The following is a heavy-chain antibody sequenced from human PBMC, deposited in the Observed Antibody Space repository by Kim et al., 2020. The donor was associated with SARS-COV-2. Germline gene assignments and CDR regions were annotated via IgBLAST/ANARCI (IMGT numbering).Heavy chain of an antibody. Sequence: IYYADSVKSRFTISRDNAKNSLYLQMNSLRAEDTAVYYCARTYSYGRFDYWGQGTLVTVSS. CDR2: I. J-gene: IGHJ4*02. CDR3: ARTYSYGRFDY. V-gene: IGHV3-21*01. D-gene: IGHD5-18*01.